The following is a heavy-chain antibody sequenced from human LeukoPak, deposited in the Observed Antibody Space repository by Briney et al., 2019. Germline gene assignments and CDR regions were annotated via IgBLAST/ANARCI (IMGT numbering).Heavy chain of an antibody. CDR1: GFIFGNYG. D-gene: IGHD2-15*01. CDR2: IWYDGRNE. CDR3: ARDKYCSGASCWHGMDV. Sequence: QPGRSLRLSCAASGFIFGNYGMHWVRQAPGKGLEWVAGIWYDGRNEDYVDSVKGRFTISRDNSKHTLYAQMNSLRVEDTAVYYCARDKYCSGASCWHGMDVWGQGTTVTVSS. V-gene: IGHV3-33*01. J-gene: IGHJ6*02.